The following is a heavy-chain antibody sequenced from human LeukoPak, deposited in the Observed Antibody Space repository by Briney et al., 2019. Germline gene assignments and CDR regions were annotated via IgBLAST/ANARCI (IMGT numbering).Heavy chain of an antibody. CDR3: ASSGGDYDSSPIYYYYGMDV. D-gene: IGHD3-22*01. J-gene: IGHJ6*02. CDR2: ISSSSSTI. Sequence: QPGGSLRLSCAASGFTFSSYWMHWVRQAPGKGLEWVSYISSSSSTIYYADSVKGRFTISRDNAKNSLYLQMNSLRAEDTAVYYCASSGGDYDSSPIYYYYGMDVWGQGTTVTVSS. CDR1: GFTFSSYW. V-gene: IGHV3-48*04.